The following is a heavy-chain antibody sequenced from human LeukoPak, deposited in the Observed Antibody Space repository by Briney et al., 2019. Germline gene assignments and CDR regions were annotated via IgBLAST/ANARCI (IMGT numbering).Heavy chain of an antibody. J-gene: IGHJ4*02. D-gene: IGHD4-17*01. Sequence: PGGSLRLSCAASGFTFSSYAMHWFRQAPGKGLEWVAVISYDGSNKYYADSVKGRFTISRDNSKNMLYLQMNSLRAEDTAVYYCARVDYGDYSAVDYWGQGTLVTVSS. CDR3: ARVDYGDYSAVDY. CDR1: GFTFSSYA. V-gene: IGHV3-30*01. CDR2: ISYDGSNK.